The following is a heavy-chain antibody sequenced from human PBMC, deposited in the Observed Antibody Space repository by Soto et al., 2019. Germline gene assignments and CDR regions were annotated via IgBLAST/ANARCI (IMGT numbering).Heavy chain of an antibody. CDR3: ARDQSVSGPTTFHY. Sequence: EVQLIESGGGLVQPGGSLRLSCAASGFTFTKSWMHWVRQTPGKGLEWVSCVNTDGSDTIYADSVKGRFTISRDNANNTLYLQMNSLTAEDTAMYYCARDQSVSGPTTFHYWGQGALVTVSS. V-gene: IGHV3-74*01. J-gene: IGHJ4*02. CDR2: VNTDGSDT. D-gene: IGHD6-19*01. CDR1: GFTFTKSW.